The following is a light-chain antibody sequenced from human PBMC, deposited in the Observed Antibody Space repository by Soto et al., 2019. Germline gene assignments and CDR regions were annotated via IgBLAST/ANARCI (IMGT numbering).Light chain of an antibody. J-gene: IGKJ2*01. CDR3: QQVNTYPQT. V-gene: IGKV1-9*01. CDR2: AAS. Sequence: DIQLTQSPSFLSASVGDRVTITCRASQGISSSLAWFQQKPGKAPKLLIYAASTLQSRVPSRFSGSGSGTDFTLPINSLQPEDFATYYCQQVNTYPQTFGQGTKLEIK. CDR1: QGISSS.